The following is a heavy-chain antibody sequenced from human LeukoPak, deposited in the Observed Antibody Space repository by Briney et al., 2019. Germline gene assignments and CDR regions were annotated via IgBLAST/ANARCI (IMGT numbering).Heavy chain of an antibody. CDR2: IYYSGST. J-gene: IGHJ3*02. D-gene: IGHD3-16*01. V-gene: IGHV4-59*01. CDR3: ARDDYDDAFDI. Sequence: PSETLSLTCTVSGGSISNYYWSWIRQPPGKGLEWIGYIYYSGSTNYNPSLKSRVTISVNTSKNQFSLKLSSVTAADTAVYYCARDDYDDAFDIWGQGTMVTVSS. CDR1: GGSISNYY.